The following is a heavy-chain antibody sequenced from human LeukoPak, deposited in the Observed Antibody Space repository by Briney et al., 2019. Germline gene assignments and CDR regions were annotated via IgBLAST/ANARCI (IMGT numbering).Heavy chain of an antibody. J-gene: IGHJ3*02. CDR1: GYTFTSCD. V-gene: IGHV1-8*01. Sequence: ASVKVSCKASGYTFTSCDINWVRQATGQGLEWMGWMNPNSGNTGYAQKFQGRVTMTRNTSISTAYMELSSLRSEDTAVYYCARDRASGSYFEDAFDIWGQGTMVTVSS. D-gene: IGHD1-26*01. CDR2: MNPNSGNT. CDR3: ARDRASGSYFEDAFDI.